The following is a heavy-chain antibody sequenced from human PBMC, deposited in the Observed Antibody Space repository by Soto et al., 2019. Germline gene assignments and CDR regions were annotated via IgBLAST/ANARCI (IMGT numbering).Heavy chain of an antibody. D-gene: IGHD3-10*01. CDR1: GGSFSGYY. Sequence: QVQLQQWGAGLLKPSETLSLTCAVYGGSFSGYYWSWIRQPPGKGLESIGEINHSGSTNYNPSLKSRVTISVDTSKNQFSLKLSSVTAADTAVYYCARRRHPLGHGSGSYGYWGQGTLVTVSS. CDR3: ARRRHPLGHGSGSYGY. CDR2: INHSGST. J-gene: IGHJ4*02. V-gene: IGHV4-34*01.